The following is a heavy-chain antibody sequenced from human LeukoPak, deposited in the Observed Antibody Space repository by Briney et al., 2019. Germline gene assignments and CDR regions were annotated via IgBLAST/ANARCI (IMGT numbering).Heavy chain of an antibody. CDR2: INHSGST. V-gene: IGHV4-34*01. CDR3: ARHAKYYCGSGSYYKPFDY. CDR1: GGSFSGYY. Sequence: SETLSLTCAVYGGSFSGYYWSWIRQPPGKGLEWIGEINHSGSTNYNPSLKSRVTISVDTSKNQFSLKLSSVTAADTAVYYCARHAKYYCGSGSYYKPFDYWGQGTLVTVSS. J-gene: IGHJ4*02. D-gene: IGHD3-10*01.